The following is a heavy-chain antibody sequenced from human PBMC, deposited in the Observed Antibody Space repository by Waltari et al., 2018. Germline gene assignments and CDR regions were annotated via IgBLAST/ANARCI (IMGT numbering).Heavy chain of an antibody. Sequence: EVQLVESGGGLVQPGGSLRLSCAASGFTFSSYSMNWVRQAPGKGLAWVSYIRSSSSTRYYADSVKGRFTISRDNAKNSLYLQMNSLRAEDTAVYYCARGTQVPRYYFDYWGQGTLVTVSS. D-gene: IGHD3-3*01. CDR3: ARGTQVPRYYFDY. CDR1: GFTFSSYS. V-gene: IGHV3-48*01. J-gene: IGHJ4*02. CDR2: IRSSSSTR.